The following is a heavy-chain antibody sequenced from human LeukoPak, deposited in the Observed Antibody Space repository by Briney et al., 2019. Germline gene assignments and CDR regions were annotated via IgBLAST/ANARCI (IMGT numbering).Heavy chain of an antibody. V-gene: IGHV3-48*04. Sequence: GGSLRLSCAASEFSVGSNYMTWVRQAPGKGLEWISYITIDGDTIYYADSVKGRFTISRDNAKNSLYLQMNSLRAEDTAVYYCAREGGNGWYSGWFDPWGQGILVTVSS. CDR3: AREGGNGWYSGWFDP. J-gene: IGHJ5*02. D-gene: IGHD6-19*01. CDR1: EFSVGSNY. CDR2: ITIDGDTI.